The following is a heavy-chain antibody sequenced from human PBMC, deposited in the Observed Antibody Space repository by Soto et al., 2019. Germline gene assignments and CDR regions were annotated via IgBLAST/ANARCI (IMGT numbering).Heavy chain of an antibody. J-gene: IGHJ5*02. V-gene: IGHV1-2*02. CDR1: EYSFTGHY. CDR3: ARDYDKSGYDYFDP. Sequence: ASVKVSCKASEYSFTGHYLHWVRQAPGQGLEWMGWIDPKSGDTKYAPKFQDRVTMTSATSISTAYMDLTNLRYDDTAVYYCARDYDKSGYDYFDPWGQGTLVTVSS. D-gene: IGHD3-22*01. CDR2: IDPKSGDT.